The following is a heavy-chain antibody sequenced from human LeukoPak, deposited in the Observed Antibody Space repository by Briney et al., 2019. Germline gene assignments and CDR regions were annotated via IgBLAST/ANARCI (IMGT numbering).Heavy chain of an antibody. CDR1: GYTFTSYD. D-gene: IGHD3-22*01. CDR3: ARFYYDSSGLWAYYYYYMDV. Sequence: ASVKVSCKASGYTFTSYDMNWVRQASGQGLEWMGWMNPNIGNTGYAQKFQGRVTMTRNTSISTAYMELSSLRSEDTAVYYCARFYYDSSGLWAYYYYYMDVWGKGTTVTVSS. V-gene: IGHV1-8*01. J-gene: IGHJ6*03. CDR2: MNPNIGNT.